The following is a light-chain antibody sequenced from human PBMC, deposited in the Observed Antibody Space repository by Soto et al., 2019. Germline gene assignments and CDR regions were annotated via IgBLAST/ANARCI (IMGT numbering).Light chain of an antibody. Sequence: ETIMTQSPATLSVSPGERATLSCRASQSVGTNLAWYQQKPGQAPRLLLYSVSTRATGIPARFSGSGSGTQFTLAISSLQSEDFAVYYCQQYNNWPPNTFGQGTKLEIK. CDR1: QSVGTN. V-gene: IGKV3-15*01. J-gene: IGKJ2*01. CDR3: QQYNNWPPNT. CDR2: SVS.